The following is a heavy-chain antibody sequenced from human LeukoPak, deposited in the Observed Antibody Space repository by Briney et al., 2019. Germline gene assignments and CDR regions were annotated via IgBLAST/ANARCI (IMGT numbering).Heavy chain of an antibody. Sequence: GGSLRLSCAASGFTFSSYAMHWVRQAPGKGLEYVSAISSNGGSTYYANSVKGRFTISRDNSKNTLYLQMGSLRAEDTAVYYCARDRPKLLWFGEFDYWGQGTLVTVSS. CDR1: GFTFSSYA. V-gene: IGHV3-64*01. D-gene: IGHD3-10*01. CDR3: ARDRPKLLWFGEFDY. CDR2: ISSNGGST. J-gene: IGHJ4*02.